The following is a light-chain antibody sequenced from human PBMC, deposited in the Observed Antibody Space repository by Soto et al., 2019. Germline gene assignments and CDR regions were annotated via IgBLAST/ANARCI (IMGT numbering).Light chain of an antibody. CDR1: QSVSSSY. Sequence: EIVLTQSPGTLSLSPGERATLSCRASQSVSSSYFGWYQQKPGQAPRLLIYGASSRATGITDRFSGSGSETDFTLTISRLEPEEFAVYYCQHYGSSFGGGTKGEIK. CDR3: QHYGSS. J-gene: IGKJ4*01. V-gene: IGKV3-20*01. CDR2: GAS.